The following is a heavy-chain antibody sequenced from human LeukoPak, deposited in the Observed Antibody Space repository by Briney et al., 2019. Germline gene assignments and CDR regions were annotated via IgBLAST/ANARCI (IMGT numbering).Heavy chain of an antibody. J-gene: IGHJ4*02. CDR3: ASIFSSGYSYFDF. D-gene: IGHD5-18*01. CDR2: ISDDGNNP. Sequence: GGSLRLSCAASGFTFSSYPLHWVRQAPGKGLDWVAVISDDGNNPYYSDSVKGRFTISRDNSKNTIYLQMNSLRAEDTAVYYCASIFSSGYSYFDFWGQGTLVTVSS. CDR1: GFTFSSYP. V-gene: IGHV3-30-3*01.